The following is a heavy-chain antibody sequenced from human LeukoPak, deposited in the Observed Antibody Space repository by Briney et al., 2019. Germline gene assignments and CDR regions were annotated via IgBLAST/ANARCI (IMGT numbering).Heavy chain of an antibody. CDR2: INPNSGGT. Sequence: ASVKVSCKASGYTFTGYYMHWVRQAPGQGLEWMGWINPNSGGTNYAQKLQGRVTMTRDTSISTAYMELSRLRSDDTAVYYCARDRMRLRSQYYYYYYGMDVWGQGTTVTVSS. D-gene: IGHD5-12*01. J-gene: IGHJ6*02. CDR1: GYTFTGYY. CDR3: ARDRMRLRSQYYYYYYGMDV. V-gene: IGHV1-2*02.